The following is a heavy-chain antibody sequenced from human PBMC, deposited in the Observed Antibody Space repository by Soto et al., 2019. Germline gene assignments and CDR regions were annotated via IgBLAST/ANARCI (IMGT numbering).Heavy chain of an antibody. Sequence: QVQLVQSGAEVKKPGSSVKVACKVSGGTFSNDALTWVRQAPGQGPEWMGTIIPFLNTPDYAQKFQGRVTITADESTNTVYMELSSLRSADTAIYYCARVGYSSGWKVFDYWGQGTLVTVSS. CDR1: GGTFSNDA. V-gene: IGHV1-69*11. CDR3: ARVGYSSGWKVFDY. J-gene: IGHJ4*02. D-gene: IGHD6-19*01. CDR2: IIPFLNTP.